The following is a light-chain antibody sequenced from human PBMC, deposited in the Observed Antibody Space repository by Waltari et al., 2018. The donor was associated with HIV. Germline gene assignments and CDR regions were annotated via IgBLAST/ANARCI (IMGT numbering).Light chain of an antibody. CDR3: QTWGSGLWV. CDR2: VKSDGSH. CDR1: SGSSNYA. V-gene: IGLV4-69*02. Sequence: QLVMTQSPSASASLGASVKLTCTLSSGSSNYAIAWHQQQPDKGPRYLMTVKSDGSHIKGDGIPDRFSGSSSGAERYLTISSLQSEDEADYYCQTWGSGLWVFGGGTTLSVL. J-gene: IGLJ3*02.